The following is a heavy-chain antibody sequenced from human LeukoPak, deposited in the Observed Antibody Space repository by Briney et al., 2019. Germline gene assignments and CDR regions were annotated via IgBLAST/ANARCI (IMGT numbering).Heavy chain of an antibody. CDR1: GGSISSSSYY. CDR3: ASLPMPTVPDDAFDI. J-gene: IGHJ3*02. Sequence: SETLSLTCTVSGGSISSSSYYWGWIRQPPGKGLEWIGSIYYSGSTYYNPSLKSRVTISVDTSKNQFSLKLSSVTAADTAVYYCASLPMPTVPDDAFDIWGQGTMVTVSS. CDR2: IYYSGST. V-gene: IGHV4-39*07. D-gene: IGHD4-17*01.